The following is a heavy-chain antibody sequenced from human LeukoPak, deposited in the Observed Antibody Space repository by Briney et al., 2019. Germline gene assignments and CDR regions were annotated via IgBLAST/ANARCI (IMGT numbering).Heavy chain of an antibody. V-gene: IGHV3-7*01. CDR1: GFTFSSFW. CDR2: IKQDGSEK. D-gene: IGHD3-16*02. Sequence: GGSLRLSCAASGFTFSSFWMSWVRQAPGKGLEWVANIKQDGSEKYYVDSVRGRLTMSRDNAENSLYLQMNSLRAEDTAVYYCARGDDYVWGSYRHDCWGQGTLVTVSS. CDR3: ARGDDYVWGSYRHDC. J-gene: IGHJ4*02.